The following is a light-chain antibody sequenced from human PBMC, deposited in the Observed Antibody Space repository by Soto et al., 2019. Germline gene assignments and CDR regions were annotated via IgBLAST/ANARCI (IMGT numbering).Light chain of an antibody. CDR1: GSDVGGYKY. CDR2: DVS. Sequence: QSALTQPASVSGSPGQSITISGTGTGSDVGGYKYVSWYQQLPGKAPKLMIYDVSYRPSGVSDRFSGSKSGNTASLIISGLQAEDEADYYCSSYASSSPFVFGTGTKVTVL. J-gene: IGLJ1*01. V-gene: IGLV2-14*01. CDR3: SSYASSSPFV.